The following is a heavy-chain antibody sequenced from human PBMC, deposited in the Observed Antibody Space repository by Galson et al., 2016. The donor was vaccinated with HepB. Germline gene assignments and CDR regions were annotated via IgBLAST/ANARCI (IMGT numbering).Heavy chain of an antibody. CDR1: GDSVSSNSAA. D-gene: IGHD2-21*01. J-gene: IGHJ6*02. CDR2: TYYRSKWYN. CDR3: ARGAGGEGANFYYYGVDV. V-gene: IGHV6-1*01. Sequence: CAISGDSVSSNSAAWNWIRQSPSRGLEWLGRTYYRSKWYNDYAVSVKSRITINPDTSKNHFSLQLNSVTPEDTAVYFCARGAGGEGANFYYYGVDVWGQGTTVTVPS.